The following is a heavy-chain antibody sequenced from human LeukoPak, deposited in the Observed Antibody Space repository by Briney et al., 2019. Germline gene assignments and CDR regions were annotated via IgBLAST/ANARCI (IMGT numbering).Heavy chain of an antibody. CDR3: ATTTAYCGGTCYFDS. CDR1: GGSISSSGYY. CDR2: IYDSGST. Sequence: SETLSLTCTVSGGSISSSGYYWGWIRQPPGKGLEWIGTIYDSGSTYYNPSLKSRVTKSVDTSKNQFSLKLSSMTAADTAVYFCATTTAYCGGTCYFDSWGQGTLVTVSS. D-gene: IGHD2-21*01. V-gene: IGHV4-39*01. J-gene: IGHJ4*02.